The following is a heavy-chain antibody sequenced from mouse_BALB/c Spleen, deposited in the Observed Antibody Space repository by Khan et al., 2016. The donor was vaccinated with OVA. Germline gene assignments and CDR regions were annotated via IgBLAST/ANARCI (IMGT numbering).Heavy chain of an antibody. J-gene: IGHJ1*01. D-gene: IGHD2-1*01. Sequence: QVQLKESGPGLVAPSQSLSITCTISGFSLTNYGVHWVRQHPGKGLEWLVVIWSAGDTNYNSALKSRLSISKDNTKSKAFLKMNSIQTDDTAMYYCARHGYYGNYGPYFDVWGAGTTVTVSS. V-gene: IGHV2-6-1*01. CDR3: ARHGYYGNYGPYFDV. CDR2: IWSAGDT. CDR1: GFSLTNYG.